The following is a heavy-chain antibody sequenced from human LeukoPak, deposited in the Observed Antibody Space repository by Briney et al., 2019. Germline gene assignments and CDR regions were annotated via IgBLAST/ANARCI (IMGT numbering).Heavy chain of an antibody. Sequence: GGSLRLSCAASGFTFSSYGMHWVRQAPGKGLEWVAVISYDGSNKYYADSVKGRFTISRDNSKNTLYLQMNSLRAEDTAVYYCAKGQSQLPNDYWGQGTLVTVSS. CDR1: GFTFSSYG. J-gene: IGHJ4*02. CDR3: AKGQSQLPNDY. V-gene: IGHV3-30*18. D-gene: IGHD2-2*01. CDR2: ISYDGSNK.